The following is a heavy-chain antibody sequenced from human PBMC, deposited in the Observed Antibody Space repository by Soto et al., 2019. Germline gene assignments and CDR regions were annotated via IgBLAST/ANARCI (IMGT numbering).Heavy chain of an antibody. CDR1: GYTFTSYY. J-gene: IGHJ4*02. Sequence: QVQLVQSGAEVKKPGASVKVSCKASGYTFTSYYMHWVRQAPGQGLEWMGIINPSGGSTSYAQKFQGRVTMTRDTSTSTVYMELSSLRSEDTAVYYCARAGRIVFFIAVAGTTFDYWGQGTLVTVSS. V-gene: IGHV1-46*03. CDR2: INPSGGST. D-gene: IGHD6-19*01. CDR3: ARAGRIVFFIAVAGTTFDY.